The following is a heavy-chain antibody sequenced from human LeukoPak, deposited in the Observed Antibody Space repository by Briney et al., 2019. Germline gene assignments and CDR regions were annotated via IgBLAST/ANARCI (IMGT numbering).Heavy chain of an antibody. V-gene: IGHV3-30-3*01. CDR1: GFTFSSHA. CDR2: ISYDGSNK. Sequence: PGRSLRLSCAASGFTFSSHAMHWVRQAPGKGLEWVAVISYDGSNKYYADSVKGRFTISRDNSKNTLYLQMNSLRAEDTAVYYCARDYGEYSGSYGPVDYWGQGTLVTVSS. D-gene: IGHD1-26*01. CDR3: ARDYGEYSGSYGPVDY. J-gene: IGHJ4*02.